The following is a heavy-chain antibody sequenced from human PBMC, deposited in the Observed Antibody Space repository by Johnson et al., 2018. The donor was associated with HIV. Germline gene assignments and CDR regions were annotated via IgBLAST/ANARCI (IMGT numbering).Heavy chain of an antibody. D-gene: IGHD3-22*01. Sequence: QVQLVESGGGVVQPGRSLRLSCAASGFTFSSYGMHWVRQAPGKGLEWVAFIRSDGSSKYYADSVKGRFTISRDNSKNTLYLQMNSLRAEDTAVFYCARAIVVDDDAFDIWGQGTMVTVSS. V-gene: IGHV3-30*02. CDR1: GFTFSSYG. CDR2: IRSDGSSK. J-gene: IGHJ3*02. CDR3: ARAIVVDDDAFDI.